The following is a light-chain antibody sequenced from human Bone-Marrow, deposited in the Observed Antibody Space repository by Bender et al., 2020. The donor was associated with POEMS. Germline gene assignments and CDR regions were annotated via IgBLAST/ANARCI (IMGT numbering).Light chain of an antibody. CDR3: CSYTSSTTLV. CDR1: SSDVGGYNY. J-gene: IGLJ2*01. V-gene: IGLV2-14*01. CDR2: DVT. Sequence: QSALAQPASVSGSPGQSITISCTGTSSDVGGYNYVSWYQQHPGKAPRLMIYDVTKRPSGVPDRFSGSKSGNTASLTISGLQPEDEADYYCCSYTSSTTLVFGGGTKVTVL.